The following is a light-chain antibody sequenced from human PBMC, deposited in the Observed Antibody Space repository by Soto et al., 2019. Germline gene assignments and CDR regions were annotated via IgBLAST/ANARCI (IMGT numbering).Light chain of an antibody. J-gene: IGLJ2*01. CDR1: SSDLGGYNY. Sequence: QSVLTQPRSVSGSPGQSVTISCTGTSSDLGGYNYVSWYQQHPGKAPKLMIYDVSKRPSGVPDRFSGSKSGNTASVAISGLQAEDEADYYCCSYAGNYTLLFGGGTKLTVL. CDR3: CSYAGNYTLL. CDR2: DVS. V-gene: IGLV2-11*01.